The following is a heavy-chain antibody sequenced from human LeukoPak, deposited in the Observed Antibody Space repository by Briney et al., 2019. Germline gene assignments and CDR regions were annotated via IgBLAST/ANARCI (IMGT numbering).Heavy chain of an antibody. CDR3: AREGCSGGNCYIDY. D-gene: IGHD2-15*01. J-gene: IGHJ4*02. CDR2: ISSSGGSI. Sequence: PGGSLRLSCAASGFNFSSYSLNWVRQAPGKGLEWVSYISSSGGSIYYADSVKGRFTISRDNAKNSLYLQMNSLRAEDTAIYYCAREGCSGGNCYIDYWGQGTLVTVSS. CDR1: GFNFSSYS. V-gene: IGHV3-48*03.